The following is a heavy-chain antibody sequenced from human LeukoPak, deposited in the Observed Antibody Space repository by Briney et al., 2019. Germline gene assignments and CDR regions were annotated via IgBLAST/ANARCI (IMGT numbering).Heavy chain of an antibody. D-gene: IGHD5-18*01. Sequence: ASVKVSCKASGYTFTSYDINWVRQATGQGLEWMGWMNPNSGGTNYAQKFQGRVTMTRDTSISTAYMELSRLRSDDTAVYYCARGVVDTAMLIFDYWGQGTLVTVSS. CDR2: MNPNSGGT. V-gene: IGHV1-2*02. J-gene: IGHJ4*02. CDR1: GYTFTSYD. CDR3: ARGVVDTAMLIFDY.